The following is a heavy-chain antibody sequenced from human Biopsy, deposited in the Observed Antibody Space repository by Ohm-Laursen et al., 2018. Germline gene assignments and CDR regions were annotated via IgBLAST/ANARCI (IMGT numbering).Heavy chain of an antibody. CDR2: ISFDGSDQ. Sequence: SLRLSCAASKFTFSTYGMHWVRQAPGKGLEWVAVISFDGSDQRYADSVKGRFTISRDNSKNTLYLQMNSLRAEDTAVFYCVKDRGAAGTDYYYGMDVWGQGTTVTVSS. CDR3: VKDRGAAGTDYYYGMDV. CDR1: KFTFSTYG. J-gene: IGHJ6*01. D-gene: IGHD6-13*01. V-gene: IGHV3-30*18.